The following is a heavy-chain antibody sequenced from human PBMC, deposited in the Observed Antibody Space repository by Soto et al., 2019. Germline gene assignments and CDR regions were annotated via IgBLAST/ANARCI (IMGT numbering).Heavy chain of an antibody. CDR3: ARDRNYPRDQFDN. CDR1: GFTFSSYA. Sequence: GGSLRLSCVGSGFTFSSYAMSRVRQAPGRGPEWVSAIGGDGSTWYADSVRGRFTVSRDNSKNTVYVQMNSLRAEDTAIYYCARDRNYPRDQFDNWGQGILVTVSS. CDR2: IGGDGST. V-gene: IGHV3-23*01. J-gene: IGHJ4*02. D-gene: IGHD1-7*01.